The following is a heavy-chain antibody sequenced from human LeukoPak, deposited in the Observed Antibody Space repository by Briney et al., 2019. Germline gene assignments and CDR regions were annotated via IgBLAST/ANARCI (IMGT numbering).Heavy chain of an antibody. D-gene: IGHD4-17*01. J-gene: IGHJ6*02. V-gene: IGHV4-59*01. CDR1: GGSISSYY. Sequence: SETLSLTCTVSGGSISSYYWSWIRQPPGKGLEWIGYIYYSGSTNYNPSLKSRVTISVDTSKNQFSLKLSSVTAADTAVYYCARAAGAVKYYYGMDVWGQGTTVTVSS. CDR2: IYYSGST. CDR3: ARAAGAVKYYYGMDV.